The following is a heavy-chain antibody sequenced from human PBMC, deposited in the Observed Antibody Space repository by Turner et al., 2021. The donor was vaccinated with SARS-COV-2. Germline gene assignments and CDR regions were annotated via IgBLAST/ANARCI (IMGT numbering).Heavy chain of an antibody. J-gene: IGHJ2*01. CDR3: ARETADSGSYQDWYFDL. Sequence: QLQLQEPGPGLVKPSETLSLTCTVSGGSISSSSYYWGWIRQPPGKGLEGIGSIYYSGSTYYNPSLKSRVTISVDTSKNQVSLKLSSVTAADTAVYYCARETADSGSYQDWYFDLWGRGTLVTVSS. D-gene: IGHD1-26*01. CDR1: GGSISSSSYY. V-gene: IGHV4-39*02. CDR2: IYYSGST.